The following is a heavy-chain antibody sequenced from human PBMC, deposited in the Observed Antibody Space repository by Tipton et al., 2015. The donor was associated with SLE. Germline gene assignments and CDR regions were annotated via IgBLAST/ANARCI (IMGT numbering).Heavy chain of an antibody. CDR2: IHHSGIT. CDR3: ARVSRGYSGYEWAGFFDY. J-gene: IGHJ4*02. V-gene: IGHV4-38-2*02. Sequence: TLSLTCNVSGYSIRNGYYWGWIRQAPGKGLEWTGTIHHSGITYYNPSLKSRVTISVDTSKNQFSLKLRSVTAADTAVYHCARVSRGYSGYEWAGFFDYWGQGALVTVSS. CDR1: GYSIRNGYY. D-gene: IGHD5-12*01.